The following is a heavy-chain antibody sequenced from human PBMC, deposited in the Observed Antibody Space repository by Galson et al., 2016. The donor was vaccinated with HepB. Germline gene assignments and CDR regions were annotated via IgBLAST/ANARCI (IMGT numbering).Heavy chain of an antibody. CDR2: IKKDASQK. J-gene: IGHJ4*02. V-gene: IGHV3-7*03. Sequence: SLRLSCAASGFTFSDYWMNWVRQAPGKGLEWVANIKKDASQKYYVDSVKGRFTISRDNAKNSLYLQMNSLRAEYTAVYYCEGGVNWGQGTLVTVSS. CDR1: GFTFSDYW. CDR3: EGGVN. D-gene: IGHD2-21*01.